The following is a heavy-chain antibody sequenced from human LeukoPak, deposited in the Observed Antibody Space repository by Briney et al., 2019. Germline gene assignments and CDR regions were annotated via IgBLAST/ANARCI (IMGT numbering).Heavy chain of an antibody. CDR3: ARGRVYGDYVFDY. CDR1: GFTFSSYS. CDR2: ISSSSSYI. V-gene: IGHV3-21*01. J-gene: IGHJ4*02. D-gene: IGHD4-17*01. Sequence: GGSLRLSCAASGFTFSSYSMNRVRQAPGKGLEWVSSISSSSSYIYYADSVKGRFTISRDNAKNSLYLQMNSLRAEDTAVYYCARGRVYGDYVFDYWGQGTLVTVSS.